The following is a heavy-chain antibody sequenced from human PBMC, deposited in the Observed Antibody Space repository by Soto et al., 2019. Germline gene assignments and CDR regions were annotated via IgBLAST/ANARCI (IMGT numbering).Heavy chain of an antibody. CDR2: IHYTGST. Sequence: SETLSLTCTVSGGSVSGDSHYWTWIRQPPGKGLEWIGYIHYTGSTNYNPSLKSRVTMSIDTSNYQFSLKMTSVTAADTAMYFCARSRVGQPFDPWGQGTLVTVSS. J-gene: IGHJ5*02. V-gene: IGHV4-61*01. D-gene: IGHD1-26*01. CDR3: ARSRVGQPFDP. CDR1: GGSVSGDSHY.